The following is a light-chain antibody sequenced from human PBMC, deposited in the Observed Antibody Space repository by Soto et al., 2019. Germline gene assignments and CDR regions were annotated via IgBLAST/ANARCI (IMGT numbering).Light chain of an antibody. V-gene: IGLV1-40*01. CDR2: GNS. Sequence: QSVLTQPPSVSGAPGQRVTISCTGSSSNIGAGYVVHWYQQLPGTAPKLLIYGNSNRPSGVPDRFSGSKSGTSASLAITGLQAEDEADYYCQSYDSSVSGSVFGGGTQLTVL. J-gene: IGLJ2*01. CDR1: SSNIGAGYV. CDR3: QSYDSSVSGSV.